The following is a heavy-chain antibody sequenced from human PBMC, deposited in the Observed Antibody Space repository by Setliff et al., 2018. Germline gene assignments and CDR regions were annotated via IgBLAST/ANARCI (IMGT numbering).Heavy chain of an antibody. D-gene: IGHD6-19*01. Sequence: SETLSLTCAVSGVSINSLNWWTWVRQPPGKGLEWIGEIYHDGPSVHYNPSLKSRVTMSVDKSKNQFSLKLRSVTAADTAVYYCARKVEQWLTPHFDYWGQGTQVTVSS. CDR3: ARKVEQWLTPHFDY. CDR1: GVSINSLNW. CDR2: IYHDGPS. J-gene: IGHJ4*02. V-gene: IGHV4-4*02.